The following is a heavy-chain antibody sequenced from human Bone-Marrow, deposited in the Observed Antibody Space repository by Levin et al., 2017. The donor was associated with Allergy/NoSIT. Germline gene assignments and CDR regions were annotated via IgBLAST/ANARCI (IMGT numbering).Heavy chain of an antibody. V-gene: IGHV3-30*04. Sequence: VGSLRLSCAASGFSFSGYAMHWVRQAPGKGLEWVALISHDGAHKYFADSMKGLLTISRDNSKNRVSLQIKSLRAEETARYHCVRGNGFRDCGEECFSDAVDFWGEGTVVTVSS. J-gene: IGHJ3*01. CDR2: ISHDGAHK. CDR1: GFSFSGYA. CDR3: VRGNGFRDCGEECFSDAVDF. D-gene: IGHD2-21*01.